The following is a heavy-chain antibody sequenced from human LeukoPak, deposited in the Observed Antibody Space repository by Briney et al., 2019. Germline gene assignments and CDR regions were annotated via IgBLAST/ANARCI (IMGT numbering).Heavy chain of an antibody. V-gene: IGHV3-21*01. J-gene: IGHJ4*02. CDR3: VKEGVEYSYSYGDY. Sequence: GGSLKLSCAASGFTFSDYTMSWVRQAPGKGLGWVSSISPSSTYIYYADSLKGRITISRDNAKNSLYLQMNNLRPDDTAFYFCVKEGVEYSYSYGDYWGQGTLVTVSS. CDR1: GFTFSDYT. CDR2: ISPSSTYI. D-gene: IGHD3-16*01.